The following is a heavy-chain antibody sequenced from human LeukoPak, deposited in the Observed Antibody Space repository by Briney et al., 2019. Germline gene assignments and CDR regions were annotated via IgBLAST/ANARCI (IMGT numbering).Heavy chain of an antibody. Sequence: SETLSLTCTVSGGSISSSSYYWGWIRQPPGKGLEWIGSIYYSGSTYYNPSLKSRVTISVDTSKNQFSLKLSSVTAADTTVYYCARRDEYSSSWQTFDYWGQGTLVTVSS. CDR3: ARRDEYSSSWQTFDY. CDR2: IYYSGST. V-gene: IGHV4-39*01. CDR1: GGSISSSSYY. J-gene: IGHJ4*02. D-gene: IGHD6-6*01.